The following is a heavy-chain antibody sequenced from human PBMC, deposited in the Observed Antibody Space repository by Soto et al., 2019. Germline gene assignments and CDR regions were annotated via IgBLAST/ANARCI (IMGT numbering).Heavy chain of an antibody. CDR2: IINTGVRT. CDR3: VKEHGDSFSDY. V-gene: IGHV3-23*01. J-gene: IGHJ4*02. D-gene: IGHD2-21*01. Sequence: SCKASGFTFSTYAMSWVRQAPGKGLDWISAIINTGVRTYYADSVKGRFTISRDNSKNTVYLQMNSLRAEDTAVYYCVKEHGDSFSDYWGQGTLVTAPQ. CDR1: GFTFSTYA.